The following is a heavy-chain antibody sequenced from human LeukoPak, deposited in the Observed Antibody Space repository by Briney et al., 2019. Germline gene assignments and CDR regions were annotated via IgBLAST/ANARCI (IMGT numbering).Heavy chain of an antibody. Sequence: SETLSLTCAVYGGSFSGYYWSWIRQPPGKGLEWIGEINHSGSTNYNPSLKSRVTISVDTSKNQFSLKLSSVTAADTAVYYCARAHPYYYDSSSYYGYWGQGTLVTVSS. J-gene: IGHJ4*02. CDR1: GGSFSGYY. CDR3: ARAHPYYYDSSSYYGY. CDR2: INHSGST. D-gene: IGHD3-22*01. V-gene: IGHV4-34*01.